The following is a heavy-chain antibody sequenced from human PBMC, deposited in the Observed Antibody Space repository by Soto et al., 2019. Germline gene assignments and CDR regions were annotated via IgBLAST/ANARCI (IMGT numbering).Heavy chain of an antibody. CDR1: GGSVSSGRYY. D-gene: IGHD3-10*01. J-gene: IGHJ6*02. CDR2: MFDIGST. CDR3: ARAYYVGSGRGRSMDV. Sequence: QVQLQESGPALVKASETLSLTCTVSGGSVSSGRYYWSCIRQPPGKGLEWIGYMFDIGSTNYNPSTKSRITTVVYSSRNQFSLKLSSVTAPDTAVYYCARAYYVGSGRGRSMDVWGQGTTVTVSS. V-gene: IGHV4-61*01.